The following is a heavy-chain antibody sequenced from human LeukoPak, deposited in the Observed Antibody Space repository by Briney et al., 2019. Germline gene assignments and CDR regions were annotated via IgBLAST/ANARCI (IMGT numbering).Heavy chain of an antibody. J-gene: IGHJ4*02. CDR3: ARITNSGLYYFDY. V-gene: IGHV4-39*01. CDR2: IYYSGST. CDR1: GGSISSSSYY. D-gene: IGHD5-12*01. Sequence: SETLSLTCTVSGGSISSSSYYWGWIRQPPGKRLEWIGSIYYSGSTYYNPSLKSRVTISVDTSKNQFSLKLSSVTAADTAVYYCARITNSGLYYFDYWGQGTLVTVSS.